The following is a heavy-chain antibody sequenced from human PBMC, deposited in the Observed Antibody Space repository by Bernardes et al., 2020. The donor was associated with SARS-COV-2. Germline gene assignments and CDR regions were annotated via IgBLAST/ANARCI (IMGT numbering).Heavy chain of an antibody. Sequence: SETLSLTCTVSGGSISSYYWSWIRQPPGKGLEWIGYIYYSGSTNYNPSLKSRVTISVDTSKNQFSLKLSSVTAADTAVYYCARLSPRIAADIWGQGTMVTVSS. CDR2: IYYSGST. CDR1: GGSISSYY. V-gene: IGHV4-59*01. D-gene: IGHD6-13*01. CDR3: ARLSPRIAADI. J-gene: IGHJ3*02.